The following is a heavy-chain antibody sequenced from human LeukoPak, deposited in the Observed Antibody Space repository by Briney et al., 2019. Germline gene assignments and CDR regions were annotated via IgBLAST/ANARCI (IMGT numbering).Heavy chain of an antibody. D-gene: IGHD3-10*01. CDR3: AKGLMVRGVFDY. CDR1: GFTFSSYG. CDR2: ISGSGGST. V-gene: IGHV3-23*01. J-gene: IGHJ4*02. Sequence: GGSLRLSCAASGFTFSSYGMSWVCQAPGKGLEWVSAISGSGGSTYYADSVKGRFTISRDNSKNTPYLQMNSLRAEDTAVYYCAKGLMVRGVFDYWGQGTLVTVSS.